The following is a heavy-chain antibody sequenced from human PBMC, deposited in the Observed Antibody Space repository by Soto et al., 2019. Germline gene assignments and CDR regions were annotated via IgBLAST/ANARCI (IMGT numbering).Heavy chain of an antibody. CDR1: GFTFSSYS. D-gene: IGHD4-17*01. Sequence: GGSLRLSCAASGFTFSSYSMNWVRQAPGKGLEWVSYISSSSSTIYYADSVKGRFTISRDNAKNSLYLQMNSLRDEDTAVYYCARAWTTVTPFLFFDYWGQGTLVTVSS. V-gene: IGHV3-48*02. CDR2: ISSSSSTI. J-gene: IGHJ4*02. CDR3: ARAWTTVTPFLFFDY.